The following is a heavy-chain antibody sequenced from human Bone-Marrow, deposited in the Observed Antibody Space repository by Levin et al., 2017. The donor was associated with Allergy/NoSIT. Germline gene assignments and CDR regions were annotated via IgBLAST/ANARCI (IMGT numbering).Heavy chain of an antibody. CDR3: ARDLVTYGSSLTCYLGGYGMDV. D-gene: IGHD2-2*01. J-gene: IGHJ6*02. V-gene: IGHV3-30*03. Sequence: SCAASGFAFSNYGIHWVRQAPGKGLEWVAVMSYDGTNKYYADSVKGRFSLSRDNSRYTVYLQMNSLSVGDPAVYYCARDLVTYGSSLTCYLGGYGMDVWGQGTKVTVSS. CDR2: MSYDGTNK. CDR1: GFAFSNYG.